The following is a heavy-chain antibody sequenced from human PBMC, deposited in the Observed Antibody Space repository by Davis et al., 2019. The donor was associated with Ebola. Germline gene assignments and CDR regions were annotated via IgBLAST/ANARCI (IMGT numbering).Heavy chain of an antibody. CDR2: INHSGST. J-gene: IGHJ5*02. Sequence: MPGGSLRLSCTVSGGSISSGDYYWSWIRQPPGKGLDWIGEINHSGSTNYNPSLKSRVTISVDTSKNQFSLKLSSVTAADTAVYYCERGRGWGVVVVATHVWFDPWGQGTLVTVSS. CDR3: ERGRGWGVVVVATHVWFDP. CDR1: GGSISSGDYY. V-gene: IGHV4-39*07. D-gene: IGHD2-15*01.